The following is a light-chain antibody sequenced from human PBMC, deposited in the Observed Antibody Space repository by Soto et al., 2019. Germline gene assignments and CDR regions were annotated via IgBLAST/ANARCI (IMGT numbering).Light chain of an antibody. CDR1: QTINNW. CDR2: KTS. Sequence: DVLLTQSPSTLSASIGDRVTITCRASQTINNWLAWYQQKPGKAPKLLIHKTSTLESGVPSRFSGNGSGTEFTLTISSLQPDDVATYYCQQYKNTFGPGTKVDTK. V-gene: IGKV1-5*03. J-gene: IGKJ3*01. CDR3: QQYKNT.